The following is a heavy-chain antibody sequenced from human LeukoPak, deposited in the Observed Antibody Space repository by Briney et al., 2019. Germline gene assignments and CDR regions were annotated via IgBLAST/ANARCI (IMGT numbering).Heavy chain of an antibody. CDR1: GFTFSRYS. J-gene: IGHJ4*02. CDR2: IRSSSSDI. D-gene: IGHD1-26*01. CDR3: ARVRSGSLDY. V-gene: IGHV3-21*01. Sequence: PGGSLRLSCAASGFTFSRYSMNWVRQAPGKGLEWVSFIRSSSSDIYYADSVKGRFTISRDNAKNSLYLQMDSLRAEDTAVYYCARVRSGSLDYWGQGTLVTVSS.